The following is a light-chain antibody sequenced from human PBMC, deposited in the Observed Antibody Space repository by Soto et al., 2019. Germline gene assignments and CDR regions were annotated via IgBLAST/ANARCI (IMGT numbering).Light chain of an antibody. Sequence: VMTQSPGTLSVSPGETATLSCGTSQSVTSNLAWYQQKPGQPPRLLIYDTSTRATVVPPRFSGSGSGTDFTLTISYLRPEDSAVYFCQQYHDWVTFGGGTKVDI. J-gene: IGKJ4*01. CDR1: QSVTSN. CDR3: QQYHDWVT. CDR2: DTS. V-gene: IGKV3D-15*01.